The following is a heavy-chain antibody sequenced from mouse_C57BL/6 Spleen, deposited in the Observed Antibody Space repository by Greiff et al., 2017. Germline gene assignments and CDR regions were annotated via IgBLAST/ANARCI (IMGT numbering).Heavy chain of an antibody. V-gene: IGHV6-6*01. J-gene: IGHJ1*03. CDR1: GFTFSDAW. D-gene: IGHD2-4*01. Sequence: EVQGVESGGGLVQPGGSMKLSCAASGFTFSDAWMDWVRQSPGQGLEWVAEIRNKANNHATYYAESVKGRFNISRDDSKSSVYLQMNSLRAEDTGIYYYTAMITTDFDVWGTGTTVTVSS. CDR2: IRNKANNHAT. CDR3: TAMITTDFDV.